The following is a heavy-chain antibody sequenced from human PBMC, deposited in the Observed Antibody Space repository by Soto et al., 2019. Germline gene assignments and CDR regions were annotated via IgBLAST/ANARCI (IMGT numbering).Heavy chain of an antibody. Sequence: ASVKVSCKASGYTFTSYGISWVRQAPGQGLEWMGWISAYNGNTNYAQKLQGRVTMTTDTSTSTAYMELRSLRSDDTAVYYCARGPLSYGSGSYSDYWGQGTLVTVSS. CDR1: GYTFTSYG. J-gene: IGHJ4*02. V-gene: IGHV1-18*01. CDR2: ISAYNGNT. D-gene: IGHD3-10*01. CDR3: ARGPLSYGSGSYSDY.